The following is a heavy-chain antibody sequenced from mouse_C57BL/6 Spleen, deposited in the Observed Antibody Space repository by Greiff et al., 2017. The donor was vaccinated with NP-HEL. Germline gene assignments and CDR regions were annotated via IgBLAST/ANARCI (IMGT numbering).Heavy chain of an antibody. J-gene: IGHJ4*01. CDR1: GFTFSDYG. CDR3: ARHPPYYYGSSYHYARDY. Sequence: EVQLVESGGGLVQPGGSLKLSCAASGFTFSDYGMAWVRQAPRKGPEWVAFISNLAYSIYYSDTVTGRCNIAREDDKNTRYLEMSSLRSEDTAMYYCARHPPYYYGSSYHYARDYWGQGTSVTVSS. CDR2: ISNLAYSI. D-gene: IGHD1-1*01. V-gene: IGHV5-15*01.